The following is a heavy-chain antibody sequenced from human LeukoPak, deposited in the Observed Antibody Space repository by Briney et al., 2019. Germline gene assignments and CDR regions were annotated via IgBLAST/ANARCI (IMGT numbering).Heavy chain of an antibody. CDR2: INPSGGST. CDR3: ARDRYCSSTSCYTLGWFDP. CDR1: GYTFTGYY. J-gene: IGHJ5*02. D-gene: IGHD2-2*02. Sequence: ASVKVSCKASGYTFTGYYMHWVRQAPGQGLEWMGIINPSGGSTSYAQKFQGRVTMTRDTSTSTVYMELSSLRSEDTAVYYCARDRYCSSTSCYTLGWFDPWGQGTLVTVSS. V-gene: IGHV1-46*01.